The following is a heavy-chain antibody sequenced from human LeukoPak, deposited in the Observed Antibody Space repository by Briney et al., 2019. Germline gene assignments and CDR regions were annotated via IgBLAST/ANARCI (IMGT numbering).Heavy chain of an antibody. CDR1: GGSFSGYY. J-gene: IGHJ4*02. CDR2: INHSGST. Sequence: SETLSLTCAVYGGSFSGYYWSWIRQPPGRGLEWIGEINHSGSTNYNPSLKSRVTISVDTSKNQFSLKLSSVTAADTALDYGAREPERRLATYYFDYWGQGTLVTVSS. V-gene: IGHV4-34*01. CDR3: AREPERRLATYYFDY. D-gene: IGHD6-19*01.